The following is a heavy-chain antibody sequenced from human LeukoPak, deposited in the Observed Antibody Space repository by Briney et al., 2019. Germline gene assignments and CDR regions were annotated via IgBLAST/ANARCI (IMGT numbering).Heavy chain of an antibody. CDR1: GFTFRIYH. Sequence: PGGSLRLSCAASGFTFRIYHMNWVRQAPGKGLELVSSINSVSSSIYYADSVKGRFTISRDNDKSSLYLQMNSLRAEDTAVYYCARDLSGEGYVKFDCWGQGTLVTVSP. CDR2: INSVSSSI. V-gene: IGHV3-21*01. D-gene: IGHD5-24*01. J-gene: IGHJ4*02. CDR3: ARDLSGEGYVKFDC.